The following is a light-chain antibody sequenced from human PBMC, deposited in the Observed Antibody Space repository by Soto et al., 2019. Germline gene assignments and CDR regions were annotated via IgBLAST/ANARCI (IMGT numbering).Light chain of an antibody. CDR3: QQYYSFPYT. Sequence: EIALTQSPGTLSLSPGERATLSCRASQTVSSNYLAWYQQKAGQAPRLLIYGASSRATGIPDRFSGSGSGTDFTLTISSLQAEDVALYYCQQYYSFPYTFGQGTKLEIK. CDR1: QTVSSNY. V-gene: IGKV3-20*01. CDR2: GAS. J-gene: IGKJ2*01.